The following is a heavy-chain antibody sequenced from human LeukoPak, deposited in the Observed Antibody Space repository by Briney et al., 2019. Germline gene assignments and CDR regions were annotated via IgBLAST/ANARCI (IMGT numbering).Heavy chain of an antibody. D-gene: IGHD3-16*02. CDR3: ENLDYVWGSYRSRPAFDI. V-gene: IGHV3-23*01. J-gene: IGHJ3*02. CDR2: ISGSGGST. Sequence: GGSLRLSCAASGFTFSSCAMSWVRQAPGKGLEWVSAISGSGGSTYYADSVKGRFTISRDNSKNTLYLQMNSLRAEDTAVYYCENLDYVWGSYRSRPAFDIWGQGTMVTVSS. CDR1: GFTFSSCA.